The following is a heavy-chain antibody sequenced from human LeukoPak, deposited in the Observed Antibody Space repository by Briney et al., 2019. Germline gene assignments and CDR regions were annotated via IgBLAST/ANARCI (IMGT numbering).Heavy chain of an antibody. CDR1: GDSISSARNY. D-gene: IGHD1-1*01. J-gene: IGHJ4*02. Sequence: SETLSLTCSVSGDSISSARNYWGWIRQSPGKGLEWLASIYSNGSTHSNPSLKSRVSISIDTSKNQFSLKLYSATASDAALYYCARHLSGTTMAHYFDFWGQGILVAVSS. CDR3: ARHLSGTTMAHYFDF. V-gene: IGHV4-39*01. CDR2: IYSNGST.